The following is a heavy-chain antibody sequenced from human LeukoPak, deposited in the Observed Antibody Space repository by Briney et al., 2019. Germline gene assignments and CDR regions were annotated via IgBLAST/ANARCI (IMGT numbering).Heavy chain of an antibody. Sequence: GGSLRLSCAGSGFTFSSFVMTWVRQVPGKGLEWVSAISGSGGSTYYADSVKGRFTISRDNSKNTLYLQMNSLRAEDTAVYYCAKHAWELPDYFDYWGQGTLVTVSS. CDR2: ISGSGGST. J-gene: IGHJ4*02. D-gene: IGHD1-26*01. CDR1: GFTFSSFV. CDR3: AKHAWELPDYFDY. V-gene: IGHV3-23*01.